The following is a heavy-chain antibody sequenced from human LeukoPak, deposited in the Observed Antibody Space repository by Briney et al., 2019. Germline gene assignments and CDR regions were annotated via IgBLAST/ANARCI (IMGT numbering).Heavy chain of an antibody. J-gene: IGHJ4*02. CDR2: ISGSGGST. CDR1: GFTFSSYA. V-gene: IGHV3-23*01. CDR3: AKDFLEWSHLPPYFDY. D-gene: IGHD3-3*01. Sequence: GGSLRLSCAASGFTFSSYAMSWVRQTPGKGLEWVSAISGSGGSTYYADSVKGRFTISRDNSMNTLYLQMNSLRAEDTAVYYCAKDFLEWSHLPPYFDYWGQGTLVTVSS.